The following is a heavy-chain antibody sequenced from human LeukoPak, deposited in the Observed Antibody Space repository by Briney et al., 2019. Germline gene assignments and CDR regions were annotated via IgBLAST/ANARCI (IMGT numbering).Heavy chain of an antibody. Sequence: PSETLSLTCVVSGDSISSTTYFWGWIRQPPGKGLEYIGTMHYSGGSDYNPSLKSRVTISVDTSKNNFSLKLTSVTAADTAVYYCASSGTYMIVAGAFDIWGQGTMVTVSS. CDR1: GDSISSTTYF. CDR2: MHYSGGS. D-gene: IGHD3-22*01. V-gene: IGHV4-39*01. J-gene: IGHJ3*02. CDR3: ASSGTYMIVAGAFDI.